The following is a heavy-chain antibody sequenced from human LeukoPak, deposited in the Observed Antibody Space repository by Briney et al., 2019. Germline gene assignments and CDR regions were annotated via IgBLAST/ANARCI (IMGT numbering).Heavy chain of an antibody. CDR1: GFTFSGYN. D-gene: IGHD1-7*01. CDR2: IGRYSNYR. Sequence: SGGSLRLSCEASGFTFSGYNMNWVRQGPGEGLEWVSSIGRYSNYRNYADSVRGRFTISRDDANNSLYLQMNSLRAEDSAVYYCAREEGELPRDYMDVWGKGTTVTVSS. CDR3: AREEGELPRDYMDV. V-gene: IGHV3-21*01. J-gene: IGHJ6*03.